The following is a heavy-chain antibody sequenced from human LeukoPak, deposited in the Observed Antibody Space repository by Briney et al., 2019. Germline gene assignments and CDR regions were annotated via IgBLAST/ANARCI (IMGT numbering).Heavy chain of an antibody. CDR2: IKQDGSEK. CDR1: GFTFSSYW. V-gene: IGHV3-7*01. J-gene: IGHJ5*02. CDR3: ARAGLGYCSSTSCPNWFDP. D-gene: IGHD2-2*01. Sequence: GGSLRLSCAASGFTFSSYWMSWVRQAPGKGLEWVANIKQDGSEKYYVDSVKGRFTISRDNAKNSLYLQMNSLRAEDTAVCYCARAGLGYCSSTSCPNWFDPWGQGTLVTVSS.